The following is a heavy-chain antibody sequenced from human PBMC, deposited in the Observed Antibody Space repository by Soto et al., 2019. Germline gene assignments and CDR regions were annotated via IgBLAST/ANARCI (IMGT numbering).Heavy chain of an antibody. CDR1: GGSFSGYY. J-gene: IGHJ6*03. CDR2: INHSGST. Sequence: SETLSLTCAVYGGSFSGYYWSWIRQPPGKGLEWIGEINHSGSTNYNPSLKSRVTISVDTSKNQFSLKLSSVTAADTAVYYCARAINFQYVDYYYYMDVWGKATTVTV. D-gene: IGHD3-16*01. V-gene: IGHV4-34*01. CDR3: ARAINFQYVDYYYYMDV.